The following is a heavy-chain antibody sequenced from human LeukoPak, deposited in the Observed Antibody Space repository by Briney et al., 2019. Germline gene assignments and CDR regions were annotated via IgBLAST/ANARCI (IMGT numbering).Heavy chain of an antibody. D-gene: IGHD1-7*01. Sequence: GGSLRLSCAASGFTFSSYWMSWVRQAPGKGLEWVANIKEDGSEKYYVDSVKGRFTISRDNAKNSLYLHMNSLRAEDTALYYCARDWNYASDLFDIWGQGTMVTVSS. CDR2: IKEDGSEK. V-gene: IGHV3-7*01. CDR1: GFTFSSYW. CDR3: ARDWNYASDLFDI. J-gene: IGHJ3*02.